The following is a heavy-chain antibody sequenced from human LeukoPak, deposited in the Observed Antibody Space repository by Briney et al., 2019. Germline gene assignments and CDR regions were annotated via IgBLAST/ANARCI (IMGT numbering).Heavy chain of an antibody. Sequence: GGSLRLSCAASGFTFSSYSLNWVRQAPGKGLEWVSSISSSGSYIYYADSVKGRFTISRDNAKNSLSLQLSSLRAEDTAVYYCARDWFGAYIAMTYYSYYGLTSGAKGPRSPSP. CDR2: ISSSGSYI. CDR3: ARDWFGAYIAMTYYSYYGLTS. V-gene: IGHV3-21*01. J-gene: IGHJ6*02. D-gene: IGHD5-18*01. CDR1: GFTFSSYS.